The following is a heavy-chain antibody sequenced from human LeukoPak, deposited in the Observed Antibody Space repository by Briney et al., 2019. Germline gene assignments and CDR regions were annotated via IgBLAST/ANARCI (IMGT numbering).Heavy chain of an antibody. Sequence: PGGSLRLSCAASGFTFSSYAMSWVRQAPGKGLEWVSSISGSGNRTYYADSVKGRFTISRDNSKNTLFLQMNSLRAEDTAVYYCVRDKLTGASRLDYWGQGTLLTVSS. V-gene: IGHV3-23*01. CDR2: ISGSGNRT. D-gene: IGHD7-27*01. J-gene: IGHJ4*02. CDR1: GFTFSSYA. CDR3: VRDKLTGASRLDY.